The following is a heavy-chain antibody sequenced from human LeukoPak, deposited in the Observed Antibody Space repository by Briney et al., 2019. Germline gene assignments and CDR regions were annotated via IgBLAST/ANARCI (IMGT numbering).Heavy chain of an antibody. J-gene: IGHJ4*02. Sequence: GGSLRLSCAASGFTFSSYSMHWVRRAPGKGLEWVAVIWYDGSNKYYADSVKGRFTISRDNSKNTLFLQVNSLRAEDTAVYYCAPSIAARRGDYWGQGTLVTVSS. CDR1: GFTFSSYS. CDR2: IWYDGSNK. D-gene: IGHD6-6*01. CDR3: APSIAARRGDY. V-gene: IGHV3-33*08.